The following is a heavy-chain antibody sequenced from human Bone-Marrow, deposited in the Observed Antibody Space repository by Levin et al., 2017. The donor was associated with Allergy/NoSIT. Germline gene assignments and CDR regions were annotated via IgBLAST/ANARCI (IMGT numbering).Heavy chain of an antibody. Sequence: SGPTLVKPTQTLTLTCTFSGFSLSTSGVGVGWIRQPPGKALEWLALIYWDDDKRYSPSLKSRLTITKDTSKNQVVLTMTNMDPVDTATYYCAHRRGFREFQPPDAFESWGQGTMVTVSS. J-gene: IGHJ3*02. D-gene: IGHD3-10*01. CDR3: AHRRGFREFQPPDAFES. CDR1: GFSLSTSGVG. V-gene: IGHV2-5*02. CDR2: IYWDDDK.